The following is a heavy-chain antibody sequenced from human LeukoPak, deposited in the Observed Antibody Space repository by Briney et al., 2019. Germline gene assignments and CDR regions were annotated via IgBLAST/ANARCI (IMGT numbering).Heavy chain of an antibody. V-gene: IGHV3-30*09. CDR2: TSYDGSNK. J-gene: IGHJ4*02. CDR3: AKDRGGSYGKFDY. D-gene: IGHD5-18*01. CDR1: GFTFSSYA. Sequence: GGSLRLSCAASGFTFSSYAMHWVRQAPGKGLEWVAVTSYDGSNKYYADSVKGRFAISRDNSKNTLYLQMNSLRAEDTAVYYCAKDRGGSYGKFDYWGQGTLVIVSS.